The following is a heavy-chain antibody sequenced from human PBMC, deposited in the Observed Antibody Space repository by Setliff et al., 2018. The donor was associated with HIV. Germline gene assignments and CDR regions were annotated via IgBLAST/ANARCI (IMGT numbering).Heavy chain of an antibody. J-gene: IGHJ5*02. D-gene: IGHD1-1*01. Sequence: PSETLSLTCAVYGGSFSGYYWSWIRQPPGKGLEWIGEVNHSGTTNFNPSLKSRVTISVDTSKNQFSLNLSSVTAADTAVYYCAQEERDAYNYWFDPWGQGTLVTVSS. CDR2: VNHSGTT. CDR3: AQEERDAYNYWFDP. CDR1: GGSFSGYY. V-gene: IGHV4-34*01.